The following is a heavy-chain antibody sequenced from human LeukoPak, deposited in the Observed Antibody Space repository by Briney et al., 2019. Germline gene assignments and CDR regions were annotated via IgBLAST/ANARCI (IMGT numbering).Heavy chain of an antibody. CDR3: ARRILMDV. J-gene: IGHJ6*04. Sequence: SETLFLTCTVSNYSISSGYYWGWIRQPPGKGLEWIGTIYHSGTTYYNPSLKSRVTISVDTSKNQSSLKLSSVTAADTAVYYCARRILMDVWGKGTTVTVSS. CDR1: NYSISSGYY. CDR2: IYHSGTT. V-gene: IGHV4-38-2*02. D-gene: IGHD2-15*01.